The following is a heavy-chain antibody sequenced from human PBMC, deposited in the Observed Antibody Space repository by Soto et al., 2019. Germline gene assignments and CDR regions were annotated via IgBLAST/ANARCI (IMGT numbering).Heavy chain of an antibody. V-gene: IGHV1-69*08. Sequence: QVQLVQSGAEVKKPGSSVKVSCKASGGTFSTYTITWVRQAPGQGLEWMGRIIPIIGIINYAQKFQGRVTISGDXVXGXXYMELTGLRSDDTAVYYCAGDPDSHYNDSHASSYPWGQGTLVTVSS. CDR2: IIPIIGII. CDR1: GGTFSTYT. J-gene: IGHJ5*02. CDR3: AGDPDSHYNDSHASSYP. D-gene: IGHD4-4*01.